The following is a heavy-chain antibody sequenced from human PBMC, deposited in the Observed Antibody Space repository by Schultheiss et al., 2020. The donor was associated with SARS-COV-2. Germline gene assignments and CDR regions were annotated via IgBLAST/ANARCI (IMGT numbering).Heavy chain of an antibody. CDR1: GGTFTSYY. CDR3: ARDRLGVIDY. J-gene: IGHJ4*02. V-gene: IGHV1-2*06. Sequence: ASVKVSCKASGGTFTSYYMHWVRQAPGQGLEWVGRINPNSGATFYAQKFQGRVTMTRDTSITTAYMELSRLRSDDTAVYYCARDRLGVIDYWGQGTLVTVSS. CDR2: INPNSGAT.